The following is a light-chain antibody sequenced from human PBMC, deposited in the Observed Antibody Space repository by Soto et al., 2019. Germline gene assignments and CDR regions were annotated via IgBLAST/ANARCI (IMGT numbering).Light chain of an antibody. Sequence: QSALTQPHSASGTPGQRVTISGSGSSSNIRTSSVHWFQQLPGTAPKLLISTTNQRPSGVPVRFSGSKSGTSASLAIIGLQSEDEADYYCAAWDDSLNGHVFGTGTKVTVL. CDR3: AAWDDSLNGHV. V-gene: IGLV1-44*01. CDR2: TTN. CDR1: SSNIRTSS. J-gene: IGLJ1*01.